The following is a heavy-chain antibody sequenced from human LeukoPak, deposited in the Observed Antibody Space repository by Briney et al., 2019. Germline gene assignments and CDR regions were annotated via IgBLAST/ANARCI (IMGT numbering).Heavy chain of an antibody. CDR3: AKGGPEASAGLSWFDP. CDR1: GGSINNYY. J-gene: IGHJ5*02. D-gene: IGHD1-14*01. V-gene: IGHV4-59*01. CDR2: SYYSGNA. Sequence: PSETLSLTCTVSGGSINNYYWYWMRQPPGKGLELIAYSYYSGNANYNPSLEGRDTISVDTSMNQFSLKLTSVTAADTAVYYCAKGGPEASAGLSWFDPWGQGTLVTVSS.